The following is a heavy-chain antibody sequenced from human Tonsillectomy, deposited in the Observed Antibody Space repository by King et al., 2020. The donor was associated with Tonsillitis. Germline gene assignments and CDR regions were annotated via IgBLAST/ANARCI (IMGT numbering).Heavy chain of an antibody. CDR2: IIPVFVTA. CDR1: GGSFRTSA. Sequence: QLVQSGAEVKKPGSSVKVSCKTSGGSFRTSAINWVRQAPGQGLEWMGGIIPVFVTANYPQKFQGRVTITVDESTTTAYMELNSLRTEETAVYYCARSAPESGGYGPRQVGDYFDYWGQGTLVTVSS. D-gene: IGHD1-26*01. J-gene: IGHJ4*02. V-gene: IGHV1-69*01. CDR3: ARSAPESGGYGPRQVGDYFDY.